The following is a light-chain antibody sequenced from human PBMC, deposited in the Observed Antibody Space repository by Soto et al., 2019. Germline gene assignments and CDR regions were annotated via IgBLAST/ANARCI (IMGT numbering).Light chain of an antibody. Sequence: DIQLTQSPSIVSASVGDRVTITCRASPGISTFLAWYRHKPWKAPDLLVFSASTLETGVTSRFSGSGSETEFTLTISSLQPEDSATYYCQQLNSYPFTFGPGTKVAIK. CDR2: SAS. J-gene: IGKJ3*01. CDR3: QQLNSYPFT. V-gene: IGKV1-9*01. CDR1: PGISTF.